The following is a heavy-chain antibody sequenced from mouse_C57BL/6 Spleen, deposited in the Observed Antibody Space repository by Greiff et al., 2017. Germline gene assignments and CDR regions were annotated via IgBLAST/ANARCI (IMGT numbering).Heavy chain of an antibody. V-gene: IGHV2-3*01. CDR3: ATITTVVEDWYFDV. CDR1: GFSLTSYG. CDR2: IWGDGST. D-gene: IGHD1-1*01. Sequence: VQLQQSGPGLVAPSQSLSITCTVSGFSLTSYGVSWVRQPPGKGLEWLGVIWGDGSTNYHSALISRLSISKDNSKSQVFLKLNSLQTDDTATYYCATITTVVEDWYFDVWGTGTTVTVSS. J-gene: IGHJ1*03.